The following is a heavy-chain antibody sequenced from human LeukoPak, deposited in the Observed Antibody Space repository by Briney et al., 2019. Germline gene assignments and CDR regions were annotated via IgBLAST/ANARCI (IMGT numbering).Heavy chain of an antibody. D-gene: IGHD1-26*01. CDR2: ISPYNGNT. CDR3: ARNRAAALSGTYYYYMDV. J-gene: IGHJ6*03. Sequence: ASVKVSCKASGYTFTSYGFSWVRQAPGQGLEWMGWISPYNGNTNYAQKLQDRVTMTTDTSTSTVYMDLRSLTSDDTAVYYCARNRAAALSGTYYYYMDVWGKGTTVTISS. V-gene: IGHV1-18*01. CDR1: GYTFTSYG.